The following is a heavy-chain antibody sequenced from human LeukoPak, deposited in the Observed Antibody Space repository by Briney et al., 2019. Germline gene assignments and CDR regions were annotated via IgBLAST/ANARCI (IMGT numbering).Heavy chain of an antibody. J-gene: IGHJ4*02. D-gene: IGHD6-19*01. CDR2: IYSSGSS. V-gene: IGHV4-4*07. Sequence: SGTLSLTCTVSGGSISSYYWNWIRQPAGKGLEWIGRIYSSGSSDYNSSFKSRVTMSVDMSKSQISLKLSSVTAADTAVYYCARGGYSSGRAFDYWGQGTLVTVSS. CDR1: GGSISSYY. CDR3: ARGGYSSGRAFDY.